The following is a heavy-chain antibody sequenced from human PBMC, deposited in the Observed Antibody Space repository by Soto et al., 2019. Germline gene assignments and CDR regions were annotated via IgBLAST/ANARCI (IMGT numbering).Heavy chain of an antibody. V-gene: IGHV3-23*01. J-gene: IGHJ5*02. D-gene: IGHD3-10*01. CDR1: GFTFSSYA. CDR3: AKDLLITMVRGVFDP. Sequence: PGGSLRLSCAASGFTFSSYAMSWVRQAPGKGLEWVSAISGSGGSTYYADSVKGRFTISRDNSKNTLYLQMNSLRAEDTAVYYCAKDLLITMVRGVFDPWGQGTLVTVSS. CDR2: ISGSGGST.